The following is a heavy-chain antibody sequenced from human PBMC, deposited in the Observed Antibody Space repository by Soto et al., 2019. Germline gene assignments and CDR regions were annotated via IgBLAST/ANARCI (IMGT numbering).Heavy chain of an antibody. CDR1: GYSFTSYW. D-gene: IGHD3-10*01. CDR2: IFPGDSDT. J-gene: IGHJ6*02. V-gene: IGHV5-51*01. CDR3: ARAMIRGKNYYGMDV. Sequence: GESLKISCKGSGYSFTSYWIGWVRQMPGKGLVGLGFIFPGDSDTRYSPSFQGQVTISADKSISTAYLQWSSLKASDTAMYYCARAMIRGKNYYGMDVWGQGTTVTVSS.